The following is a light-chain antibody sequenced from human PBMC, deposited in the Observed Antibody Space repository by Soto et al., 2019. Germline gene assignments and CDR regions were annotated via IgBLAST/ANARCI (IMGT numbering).Light chain of an antibody. V-gene: IGKV1-5*03. CDR2: KAS. CDR1: QSFNTW. J-gene: IGKJ1*01. Sequence: DIQMTQSPSTLSASVGDRVTITCRASQSFNTWLAWYQQKPGKAPNLLIYKASSLASGVPSRFSGSGSGTEFTLTISSLQPDDLATYYCQQYNSFTWTFGQGTKVEIK. CDR3: QQYNSFTWT.